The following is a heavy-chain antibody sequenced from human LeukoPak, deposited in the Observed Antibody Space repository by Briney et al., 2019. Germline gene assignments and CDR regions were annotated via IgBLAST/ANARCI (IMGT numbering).Heavy chain of an antibody. CDR3: ARGKTWFAP. CDR1: GGSVSSGNHY. D-gene: IGHD4-23*01. Sequence: SETLSLTCTVSGGSVSSGNHYWSWIRQPPGRGLEWIGYIYYTGDTTYNPSLKSRVTISIDTSKNQFSLKVTSVTATDTAIYYCARGKTWFAPWGQGTQVTISS. CDR2: IYYTGDT. J-gene: IGHJ5*02. V-gene: IGHV4-61*01.